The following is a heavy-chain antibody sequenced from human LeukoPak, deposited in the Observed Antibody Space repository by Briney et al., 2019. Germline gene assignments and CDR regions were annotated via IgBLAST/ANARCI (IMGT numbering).Heavy chain of an antibody. V-gene: IGHV3-23*01. D-gene: IGHD2/OR15-2a*01. CDR1: GFTFSNYA. CDR2: ISGGSGST. J-gene: IGHJ4*02. Sequence: GGSLRLSCAASGFTFSNYAMSWVRQAPGKGLNWVSAISGGSGSTYYADSVKGRFTISRDNSKNTLYLQMNSLRAEDTAIYYCAKDPFYTNFDHWGQGILVTVSS. CDR3: AKDPFYTNFDH.